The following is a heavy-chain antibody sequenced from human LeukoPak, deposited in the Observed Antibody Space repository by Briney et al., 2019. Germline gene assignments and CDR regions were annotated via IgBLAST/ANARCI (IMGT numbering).Heavy chain of an antibody. Sequence: ASVKDSCKASGYTFTGYYMHWVRQAPGQGLEWMGWINPNSGGTNYAQKFQGRVTMTRDTSISTAYMELSRLRSDDTAVYYCARNSKTGYSSSWYVYCGHGTLVTVSS. CDR1: GYTFTGYY. D-gene: IGHD6-13*01. J-gene: IGHJ5*01. CDR2: INPNSGGT. V-gene: IGHV1-2*02. CDR3: ARNSKTGYSSSWYVY.